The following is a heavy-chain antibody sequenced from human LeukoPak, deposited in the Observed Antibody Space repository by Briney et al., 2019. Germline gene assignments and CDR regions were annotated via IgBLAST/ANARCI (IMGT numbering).Heavy chain of an antibody. V-gene: IGHV3-15*01. J-gene: IGHJ4*02. CDR3: LCGEEDY. Sequence: GGSLRLSCAASGFTFSSYAMSWVRQAPGKGLEWVGRIKSKTDGGTTDYAAPVKGRFTISRDDSKNTLYLQMNSLKTEDTAVYYCLCGEEDYWGQGTLVTVSS. D-gene: IGHD2-21*01. CDR2: IKSKTDGGTT. CDR1: GFTFSSYA.